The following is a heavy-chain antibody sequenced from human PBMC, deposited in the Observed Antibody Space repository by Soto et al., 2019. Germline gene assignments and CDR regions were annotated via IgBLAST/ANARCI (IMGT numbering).Heavy chain of an antibody. V-gene: IGHV4-39*01. CDR3: ARHSYDYIWGSYRSPFDY. CDR1: GGSIRSSSYY. CDR2: IYYSGST. Sequence: PSETQSLTCTVSGGSIRSSSYYWGWIRQPPGKGLEWIGSIYYSGSTYYNPSLKSRVTISVDTSKNQFSLKLSSVTAADTAVYYCARHSYDYIWGSYRSPFDYWGQGTLVTVSS. J-gene: IGHJ4*02. D-gene: IGHD3-16*02.